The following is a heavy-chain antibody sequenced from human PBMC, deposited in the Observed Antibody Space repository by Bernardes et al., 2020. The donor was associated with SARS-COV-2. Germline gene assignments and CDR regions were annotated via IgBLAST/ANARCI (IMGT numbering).Heavy chain of an antibody. J-gene: IGHJ4*02. V-gene: IGHV3-23*01. CDR2: ITKGGPT. CDR1: GFTFSDDT. CDR3: ARPFPVFGSAWDIH. Sequence: GGSLRLSCTASGFTFSDDTMDWVRQAPGKGLEWLAVITKGGPTFYAESVKGRFTVSRGISRNTIYLQMDRLRAEDTATYYCARPFPVFGSAWDIHWGLGTQVTVS. D-gene: IGHD6-19*01.